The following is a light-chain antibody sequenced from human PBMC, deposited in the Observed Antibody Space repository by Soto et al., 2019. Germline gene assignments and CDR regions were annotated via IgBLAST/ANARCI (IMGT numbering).Light chain of an antibody. CDR1: QSISRY. Sequence: DIQKTQSPSSLSASVGDTVTITCRASQSISRYLNWYQQKPGKAPNLLIYGATSLQSGVPSRFSGSGSATDFTLTISSLQPEDFATYFCQQSYNFLFTFGPGTKVDIK. CDR2: GAT. J-gene: IGKJ3*01. V-gene: IGKV1-39*01. CDR3: QQSYNFLFT.